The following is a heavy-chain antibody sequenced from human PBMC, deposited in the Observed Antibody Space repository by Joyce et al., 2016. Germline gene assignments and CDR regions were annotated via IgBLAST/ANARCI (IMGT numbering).Heavy chain of an antibody. D-gene: IGHD2-15*01. CDR2: IYSEGST. V-gene: IGHV3-53*01. J-gene: IGHJ3*02. CDR1: GCNVSSNY. CDR3: ARVQYCSGGICYDNDAFDT. Sequence: EVQLVESGGGLIQPGGSLRLSCAASGCNVSSNYMSWVRQAPGKGLEWVSVIYSEGSTYYAESVKGRCTISRDNSKNTVYLQMNTLRGEDTAVYYCARVQYCSGGICYDNDAFDTWGQGTMVTVSS.